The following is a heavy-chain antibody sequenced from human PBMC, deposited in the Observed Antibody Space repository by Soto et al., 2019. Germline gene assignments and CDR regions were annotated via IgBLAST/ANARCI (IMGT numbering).Heavy chain of an antibody. J-gene: IGHJ4*02. CDR3: ARVPLWPASSYFFDY. CDR1: GFTFSDYY. V-gene: IGHV3-11*01. Sequence: LRLSCAASGFTFSDYYMSWIRQAQGKGLEWVSYISSSGGTIYYADSVKGRFTISRDSAKNSLYLQMNSLRADDTAVYFCARVPLWPASSYFFDYWGQGTLVTVSS. CDR2: ISSSGGTI. D-gene: IGHD2-21*01.